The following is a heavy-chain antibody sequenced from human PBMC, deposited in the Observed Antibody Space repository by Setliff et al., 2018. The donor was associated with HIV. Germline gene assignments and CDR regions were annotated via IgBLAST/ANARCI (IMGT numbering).Heavy chain of an antibody. Sequence: SETLSLTCTVSGGSISNYYWSWIRQPPGKGLEWIGYISYAGTTKYNPSLKSRVTISVDTSKNQFSVRLSSVSAADTAVYFCARHVARFDYDTGGYYVSHFDYWGQGTQVTVSS. J-gene: IGHJ4*02. CDR3: ARHVARFDYDTGGYYVSHFDY. CDR1: GGSISNYY. CDR2: ISYAGTT. V-gene: IGHV4-59*01. D-gene: IGHD3-22*01.